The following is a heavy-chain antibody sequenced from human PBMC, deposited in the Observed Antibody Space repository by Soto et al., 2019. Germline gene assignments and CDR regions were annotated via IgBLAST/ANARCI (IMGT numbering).Heavy chain of an antibody. V-gene: IGHV1-18*01. D-gene: IGHD6-19*01. CDR3: ARESGWDSGTFDQAYYGIDV. Sequence: QIQLVQSGAEVKKPGASVKVSCRASGYTFTNYAITWVRQAPGQGLEWMGCFSTYNGNTNYSQKLQGRVTMTTDTSTSTANMDLRSLTSDDTTVYYCARESGWDSGTFDQAYYGIDVWGQGTTVTGSS. J-gene: IGHJ6*02. CDR2: FSTYNGNT. CDR1: GYTFTNYA.